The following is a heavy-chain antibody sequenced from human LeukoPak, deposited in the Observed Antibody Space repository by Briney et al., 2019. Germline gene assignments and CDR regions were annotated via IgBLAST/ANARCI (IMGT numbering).Heavy chain of an antibody. V-gene: IGHV1-2*02. CDR1: GYTFTGYY. J-gene: IGHJ4*02. CDR3: ARDVYCSSTSCYMGYFDY. D-gene: IGHD2-2*02. CDR2: INPNSGGT. Sequence: ASVKVSCKASGYTFTGYYMHWVRQAPGQGPEWMGWINPNSGGTNYAQKFQGRVTMTRDTSISTAYMELSRLRSDDTAVYYCARDVYCSSTSCYMGYFDYWGQGTLVTVSS.